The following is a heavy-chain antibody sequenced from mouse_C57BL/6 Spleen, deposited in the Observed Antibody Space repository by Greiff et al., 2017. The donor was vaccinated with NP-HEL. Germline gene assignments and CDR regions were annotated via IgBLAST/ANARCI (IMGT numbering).Heavy chain of an antibody. CDR2: ISYDGSN. D-gene: IGHD4-1*01. CDR1: GYSITSGYY. J-gene: IGHJ1*03. V-gene: IGHV3-6*01. Sequence: EVKLMESGPGLVKPSQSLSLTCSVTGYSITSGYYWNWIRQFPGNKLEWMGYISYDGSNNYNPSLKNRISITRDTSKNQFFLKLNSVTTEDTATYYCARVTGRYFDVWGTGTTVTVSS. CDR3: ARVTGRYFDV.